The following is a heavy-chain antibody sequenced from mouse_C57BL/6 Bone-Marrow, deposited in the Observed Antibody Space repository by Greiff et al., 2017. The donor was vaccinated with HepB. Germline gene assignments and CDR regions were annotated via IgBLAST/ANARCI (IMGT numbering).Heavy chain of an antibody. CDR3: AREWFAY. J-gene: IGHJ3*01. V-gene: IGHV5-6*01. Sequence: EVKLVDSGGDLVKPGGSLKLSCAASGFTFSSYGMSWVRQTPDKRLEWVATISSGGSYTYYPDSVKGRFTISRDNAKNTLYLQMSSLKSEDTAMYYCAREWFAYWGQGTLVTVSA. CDR1: GFTFSSYG. CDR2: ISSGGSYT.